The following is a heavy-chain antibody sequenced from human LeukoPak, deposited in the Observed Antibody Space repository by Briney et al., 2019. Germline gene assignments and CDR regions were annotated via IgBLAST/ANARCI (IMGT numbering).Heavy chain of an antibody. CDR3: ARDRYYYDSSGYIRGISFDY. J-gene: IGHJ4*02. CDR2: INPSGGST. CDR1: GYTFTSYY. Sequence: ASVKVSCKASGYTFTSYYTHWVRQAPGQGLEWMGIINPSGGSTSYAQKFQGRVTMTSDTSTSTVYMELSSLRSEDTAVYYCARDRYYYDSSGYIRGISFDYWGQGTLVTVSS. V-gene: IGHV1-46*01. D-gene: IGHD3-22*01.